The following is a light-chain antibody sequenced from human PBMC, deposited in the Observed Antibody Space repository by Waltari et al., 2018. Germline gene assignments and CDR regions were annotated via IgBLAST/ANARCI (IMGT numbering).Light chain of an antibody. V-gene: IGKV3-15*01. CDR2: GAS. Sequence: VMTPSPAILSWSPGESATLSCRASQSIKSHLAWYQQKPGQAPRLLIYGASTRAAGIPARFSGGGSGTEFILTISSLQSEDFATYHCQQYNNWPLYTFGQGTKLEI. CDR1: QSIKSH. CDR3: QQYNNWPLYT. J-gene: IGKJ2*01.